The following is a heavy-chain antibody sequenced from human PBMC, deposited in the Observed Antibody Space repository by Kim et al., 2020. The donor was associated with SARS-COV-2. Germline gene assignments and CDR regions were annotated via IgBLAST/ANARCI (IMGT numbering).Heavy chain of an antibody. Sequence: GGSLRLSCAASGFTFSNYWMHCVRQAPGKGLVWVSRINSDGSTTDYADSVKGRFTISRDNSKNTLFMQMNSLRAEDTAVYYCATIRKDGYGGNPNFDYWGQGTLVIVSS. V-gene: IGHV3-74*01. CDR3: ATIRKDGYGGNPNFDY. D-gene: IGHD4-17*01. CDR1: GFTFSNYW. CDR2: INSDGSTT. J-gene: IGHJ4*02.